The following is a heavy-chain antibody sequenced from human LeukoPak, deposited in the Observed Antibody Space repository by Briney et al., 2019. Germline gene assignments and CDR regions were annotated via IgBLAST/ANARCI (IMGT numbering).Heavy chain of an antibody. V-gene: IGHV1-18*01. CDR1: GYGFTIYG. J-gene: IGHJ4*02. CDR2: ISAYNGNT. Sequence: AGVKVTCKCAGYGFTIYGISLVRHAPGQGLEWRGWISAYNGNTNYAQKLQGRVTMTTDTSTSTAYMELRSLRSDDTAVYYCARTRGHGGLDYWGQGTLVTVSS. CDR3: ARTRGHGGLDY. D-gene: IGHD2-2*01.